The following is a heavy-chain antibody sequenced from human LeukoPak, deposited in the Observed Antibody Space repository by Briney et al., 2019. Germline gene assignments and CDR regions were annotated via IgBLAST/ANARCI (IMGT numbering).Heavy chain of an antibody. CDR3: AREGIAAAVSPFDY. CDR2: ISAYNGNT. V-gene: IGHV1-18*01. D-gene: IGHD6-13*01. J-gene: IGHJ4*02. CDR1: GYTFTSYV. Sequence: GASVKVSCKASGYTFTSYVISWVRQAPGQGLEWMGWISAYNGNTNYAQKLQGRVTMTTDTSTSTAYMELRSLRSDDTAAYYCAREGIAAAVSPFDYWGQGTLVTVSS.